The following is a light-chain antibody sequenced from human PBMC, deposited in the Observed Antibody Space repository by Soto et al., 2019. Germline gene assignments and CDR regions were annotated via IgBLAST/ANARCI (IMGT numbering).Light chain of an antibody. V-gene: IGKV1-39*01. CDR2: AAS. CDR3: QQSYSTPQIT. Sequence: DFQMTQSPSSLSASVGDRVTITCRASQDIGTFLNWYQQKPGKPPNLLIYAASNLLSGVSSRFSGCGSGTDFTLTISSLQPEDFATYYCQQSYSTPQITFGPGTKVDVK. J-gene: IGKJ3*01. CDR1: QDIGTF.